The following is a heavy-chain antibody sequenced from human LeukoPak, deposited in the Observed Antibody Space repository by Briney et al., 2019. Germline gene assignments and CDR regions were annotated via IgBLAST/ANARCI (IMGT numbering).Heavy chain of an antibody. V-gene: IGHV3-23*01. J-gene: IGHJ3*02. CDR1: GFTFSSYA. D-gene: IGHD3-9*01. CDR2: ISGSGGST. CDR3: AKDLQGRLRYFDWLYTHGAFDI. Sequence: GGPLRLSCAASGFTFSSYAMSWVRQAPGKGLEWVSAISGSGGSTYYADSVKGRFTISRDNSKNTLYLQMNSLRAEDTAVYYCAKDLQGRLRYFDWLYTHGAFDIWGQGTMVTVSS.